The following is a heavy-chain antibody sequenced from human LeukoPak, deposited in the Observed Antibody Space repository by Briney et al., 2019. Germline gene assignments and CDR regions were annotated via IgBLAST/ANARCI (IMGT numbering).Heavy chain of an antibody. D-gene: IGHD1-7*01. V-gene: IGHV4-59*02. J-gene: IGHJ6*02. CDR2: IYYSGST. CDR3: ARDNWNYGSSMDV. CDR1: GGSVSSYY. Sequence: SETLSLTCTVSGGSVSSYYWSWIRQPPGKGLEWIGYIYYSGSTNYNPSLKSRVTISVDTSKNQFSLKLSSVTATDTAVYHCARDNWNYGSSMDVWGQGTTVTVSS.